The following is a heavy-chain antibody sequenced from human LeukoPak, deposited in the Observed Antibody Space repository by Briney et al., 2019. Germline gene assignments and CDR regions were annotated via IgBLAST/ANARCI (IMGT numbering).Heavy chain of an antibody. V-gene: IGHV1-18*01. J-gene: IGHJ4*02. CDR3: ARDLRITIFGVVIPLDY. Sequence: GASVKVSCKASGYTFTSYGISWVRQAPGQGPEWMGWISAYNGNTNYAQKLQGRVTMTTDTSTSTAYMELRSLRSDDTAVYYCARDLRITIFGVVIPLDYWGQGTLVTVSS. D-gene: IGHD3-3*01. CDR1: GYTFTSYG. CDR2: ISAYNGNT.